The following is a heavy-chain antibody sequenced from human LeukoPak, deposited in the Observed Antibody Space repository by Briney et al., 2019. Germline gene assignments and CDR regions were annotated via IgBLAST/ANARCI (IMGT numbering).Heavy chain of an antibody. J-gene: IGHJ4*02. CDR1: GFTFSDYY. CDR3: ASEGTAGIAAAGPIYDY. V-gene: IGHV3-11*04. Sequence: GGSLRLSCAASGFTFSDYYMSWIRQAPGKGLEWVSYISSSGITKYYADSVKGRFTISRDSSKNTLYLQMNSLRAEDTAVYYCASEGTAGIAAAGPIYDYWGQGTLVTVSS. D-gene: IGHD6-13*01. CDR2: ISSSGITK.